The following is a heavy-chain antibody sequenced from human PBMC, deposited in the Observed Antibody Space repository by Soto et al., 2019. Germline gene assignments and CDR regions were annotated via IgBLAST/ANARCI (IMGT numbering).Heavy chain of an antibody. CDR1: GFDFSDFH. CDR3: AANWNFGLNF. CDR2: ISSSLGHT. J-gene: IGHJ4*02. D-gene: IGHD1-1*01. Sequence: NPGGSLRLSCVASGFDFSDFHISWVRQAPGKGLEWISYISSSLGHTDYAESVKGRFTISRDNAKSSVFLEMSDLRSDDTAVYYCAANWNFGLNFWGQGTLVTVS. V-gene: IGHV3-11*03.